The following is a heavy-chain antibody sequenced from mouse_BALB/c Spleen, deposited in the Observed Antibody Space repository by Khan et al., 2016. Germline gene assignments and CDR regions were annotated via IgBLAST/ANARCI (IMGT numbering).Heavy chain of an antibody. CDR3: ARPDYGSSRGFAY. CDR1: GYTFTNHG. Sequence: QIQLVQSGPELKKPGETVKISCKASGYTFTNHGINWVKQAPGKGLKWMGWINTYTGEPTYADDFKGRFAFSLETSASTAYLQINNLKNEDTATYFSARPDYGSSRGFAYWGQGTLVTVSA. J-gene: IGHJ3*01. D-gene: IGHD1-1*01. V-gene: IGHV9-3-1*01. CDR2: INTYTGEP.